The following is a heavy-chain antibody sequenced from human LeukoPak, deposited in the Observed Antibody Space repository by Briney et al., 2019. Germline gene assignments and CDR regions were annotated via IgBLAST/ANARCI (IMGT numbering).Heavy chain of an antibody. J-gene: IGHJ5*02. CDR1: GGSFSGYY. Sequence: SETLSLTCAVYGGSFSGYYWSWIRQPPGKGLEWIGEINHSGSTYYNPSLKSRVTISVDRSKNQFSLKLSSVTAADTAVYYCARDSGTTVKNWFDPWGQGTLVTVSS. D-gene: IGHD4-11*01. CDR2: INHSGST. V-gene: IGHV4-34*01. CDR3: ARDSGTTVKNWFDP.